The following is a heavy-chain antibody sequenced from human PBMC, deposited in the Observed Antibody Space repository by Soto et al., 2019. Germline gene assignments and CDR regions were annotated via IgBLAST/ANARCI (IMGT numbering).Heavy chain of an antibody. D-gene: IGHD6-13*01. Sequence: SETLSLTCTVSGGSVSSGSYYWSWIRQPPGKGLEWIGYIYYSGSTNYNPSLKSRVTISVDTSKNQFSLKLSSVTAAGTAVYYCARLGPPSSWYHNWFDPWGQGTLVTVSS. CDR3: ARLGPPSSWYHNWFDP. J-gene: IGHJ5*02. CDR2: IYYSGST. V-gene: IGHV4-61*01. CDR1: GGSVSSGSYY.